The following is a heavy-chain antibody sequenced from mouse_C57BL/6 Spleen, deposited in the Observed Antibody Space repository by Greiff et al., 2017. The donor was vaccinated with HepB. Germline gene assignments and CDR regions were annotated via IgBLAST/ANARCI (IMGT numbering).Heavy chain of an antibody. CDR1: GYTFTSYW. CDR3: ARSGLHYGSRYYFDY. CDR2: INPSNGGT. D-gene: IGHD1-1*01. J-gene: IGHJ2*01. Sequence: QVQLQQSGTELVKPGASVKLSCKASGYTFTSYWMHWVKQRPGQGLEWIGNINPSNGGTNYNEKFKSKATLTVDKSSSTAYMQLSSLTSEDSAVYYCARSGLHYGSRYYFDYWGQGTTLTVSS. V-gene: IGHV1-53*01.